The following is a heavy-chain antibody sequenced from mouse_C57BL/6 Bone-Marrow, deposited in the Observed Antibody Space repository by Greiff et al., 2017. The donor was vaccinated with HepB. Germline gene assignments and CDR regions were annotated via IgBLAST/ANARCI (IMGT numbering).Heavy chain of an antibody. D-gene: IGHD2-3*01. J-gene: IGHJ2*01. V-gene: IGHV14-1*01. Sequence: VQLQQSGAELVRPGASVKLSCTASGFNIKDYYMHWVKQRPEQGLEWIGRIDPEDGDTEYAPKFQGKATMTADTSSNTAYLQVSSLTSEDTAVYYCATSFFYDGYGGYYFDYWGQGTTLTVSS. CDR3: ATSFFYDGYGGYYFDY. CDR1: GFNIKDYY. CDR2: IDPEDGDT.